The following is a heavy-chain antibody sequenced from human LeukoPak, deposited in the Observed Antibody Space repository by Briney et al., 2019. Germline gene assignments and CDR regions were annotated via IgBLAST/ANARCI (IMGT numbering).Heavy chain of an antibody. V-gene: IGHV3-23*01. D-gene: IGHD3-3*01. CDR3: AKTSLSDASGHYYYMDV. J-gene: IGHJ6*03. CDR2: ISGSGDTT. Sequence: GGSLRLSCAASRFTFSSYTMSWVRQAPGKGLEWVSAISGSGDTTYYADSVKGRFTISRDNSQNTVSLQVNNLRTEDTALYYCAKTSLSDASGHYYYMDVWGKGTTVTVSS. CDR1: RFTFSSYT.